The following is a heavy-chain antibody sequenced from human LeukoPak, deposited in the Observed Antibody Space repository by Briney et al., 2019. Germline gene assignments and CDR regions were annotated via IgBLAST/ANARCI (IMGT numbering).Heavy chain of an antibody. D-gene: IGHD3-22*01. CDR2: MYLSGTT. CDR1: GDSINSLDL. V-gene: IGHV4-4*02. CDR3: AGLVGRYSSGLYYYYFDY. Sequence: SETLSLTCTVSGDSINSLDLWSWVRQPPGKGLEWLGEMYLSGTTHSNPSVKSRVTISIDKSKNQFFLNLSSVTAADTAVYYCAGLVGRYSSGLYYYYFDYWGQGTLVTVSS. J-gene: IGHJ4*02.